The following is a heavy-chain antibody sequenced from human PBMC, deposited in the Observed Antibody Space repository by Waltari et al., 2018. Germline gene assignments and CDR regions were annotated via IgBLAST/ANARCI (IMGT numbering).Heavy chain of an antibody. V-gene: IGHV1-69*15. J-gene: IGHJ4*02. CDR2: IIPIFGTA. D-gene: IGHD6-13*01. Sequence: QVQLVQSGAAVKKPGSPVKVSCKAAGGTPSSYAISWGRQAPGQGLEWMGRIIPIFGTANYAQKFKGRVTITADESTRTAYMELSSLRSEDTAVYYCARERIAAAGFYLDYWGQGTLVTVSS. CDR3: ARERIAAAGFYLDY. CDR1: GGTPSSYA.